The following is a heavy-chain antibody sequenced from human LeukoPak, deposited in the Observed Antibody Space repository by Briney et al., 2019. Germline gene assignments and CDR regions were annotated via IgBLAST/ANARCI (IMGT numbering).Heavy chain of an antibody. Sequence: SERLSLTCTVSGYPISSGYYWGWIRPPPGKGVEWIGRIYHSGSTYYNPSLKSRVTISVDTSKNQFSLKLSSVTAADTAVYYCARDYRGYSDYWGQGTLVTVSS. V-gene: IGHV4-38-2*02. CDR2: IYHSGST. J-gene: IGHJ4*02. D-gene: IGHD5-12*01. CDR1: GYPISSGYY. CDR3: ARDYRGYSDY.